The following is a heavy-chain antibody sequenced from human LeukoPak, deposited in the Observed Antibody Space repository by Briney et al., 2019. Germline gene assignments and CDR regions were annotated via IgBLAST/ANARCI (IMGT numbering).Heavy chain of an antibody. CDR3: ARDGPYGGYFDWLLYFDY. CDR1: GGSFSGYY. J-gene: IGHJ4*02. V-gene: IGHV4-34*01. Sequence: SETLSLTCAVYGGSFSGYYWSWIRQPPGKGLEWIGEINHSGSTNYNPSLKSRVTISVDTSKNQFSLKLSSVTAADTAVYYCARDGPYGGYFDWLLYFDYWGQGTLVTVSS. CDR2: INHSGST. D-gene: IGHD3-9*01.